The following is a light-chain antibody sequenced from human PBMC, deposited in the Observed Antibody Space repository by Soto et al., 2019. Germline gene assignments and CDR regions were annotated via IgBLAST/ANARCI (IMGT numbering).Light chain of an antibody. CDR3: QQYNNWPPAWT. Sequence: EIVMTQSPATLSVSPGERATLSCRASQSFTSNLAWYQQKPGQAPSLLIYGASTRATGIPARFSGSGSGTEFTLTISSLQSEDFAVYYCQQYNNWPPAWTFGQGTKVEIK. V-gene: IGKV3-15*01. J-gene: IGKJ1*01. CDR2: GAS. CDR1: QSFTSN.